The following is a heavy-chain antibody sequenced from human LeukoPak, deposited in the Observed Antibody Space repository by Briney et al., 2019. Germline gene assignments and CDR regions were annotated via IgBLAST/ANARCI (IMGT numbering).Heavy chain of an antibody. Sequence: GGSLRLSCAASGFTFSSYAMSWVRQAPGKGLEWVSAISGSGGSTYHADSVKGRFTISRDNSKNTLYLQMNSLRAEDTAVYYCAKDRGLSREAYYFDYWGQGTLVTVSS. CDR2: ISGSGGST. J-gene: IGHJ4*02. CDR3: AKDRGLSREAYYFDY. V-gene: IGHV3-23*01. CDR1: GFTFSSYA. D-gene: IGHD2-21*02.